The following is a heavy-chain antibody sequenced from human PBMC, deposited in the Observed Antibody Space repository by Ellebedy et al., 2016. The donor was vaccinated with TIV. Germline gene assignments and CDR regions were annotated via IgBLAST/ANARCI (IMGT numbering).Heavy chain of an antibody. CDR3: VRDRLTGHDAFDI. CDR2: IWFDGSNQ. CDR1: GFTFSSYG. J-gene: IGHJ3*02. D-gene: IGHD3-9*01. Sequence: PGGSLRLSCAGSGFTFSSYGMHWVRQAPGRWLAWVAVIWFDGSNQFYADSVKGRFTISRDNSEKTLFLQMNSLSAEDTAVYYCVRDRLTGHDAFDIWGQGTMVTVSS. V-gene: IGHV3-33*01.